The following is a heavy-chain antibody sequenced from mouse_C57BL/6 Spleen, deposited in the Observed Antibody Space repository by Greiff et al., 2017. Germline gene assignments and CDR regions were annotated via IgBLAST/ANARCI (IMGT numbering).Heavy chain of an antibody. CDR1: GYSFPGYS. V-gene: IGHV1-42*01. CDR3: ARSLGDDGAD. D-gene: IGHD3-3*01. Sequence: VQLQQSGPELVKPGASVKISCKASGYSFPGYSMPWVQQSPDTSLEWIGELNPRTGGPTYPQPFTAPAPLTVDKSSSTAYMQLKSLTTEDAAVYYCARSLGDDGADWGQGTRVTVSA. CDR2: LNPRTGGP. J-gene: IGHJ3*01.